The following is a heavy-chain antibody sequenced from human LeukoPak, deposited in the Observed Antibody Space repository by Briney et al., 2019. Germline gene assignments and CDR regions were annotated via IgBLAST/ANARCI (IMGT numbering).Heavy chain of an antibody. Sequence: GGSLRLSCAASGFTFSSYSMNWVRQAPGKGLEWVSSISSSSSYIYYADSVKGRFTISRDNAKNSLYLEMNSLRAEDTAVYYCARVPLATRITMVRGVISWFDPWGQGTLVTVSS. CDR3: ARVPLATRITMVRGVISWFDP. V-gene: IGHV3-21*01. CDR1: GFTFSSYS. D-gene: IGHD3-10*01. CDR2: ISSSSSYI. J-gene: IGHJ5*02.